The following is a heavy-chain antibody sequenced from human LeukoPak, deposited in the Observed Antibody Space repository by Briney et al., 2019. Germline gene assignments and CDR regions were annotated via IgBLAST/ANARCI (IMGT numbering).Heavy chain of an antibody. CDR3: ARDSVVYAADAFDI. D-gene: IGHD2-8*02. CDR2: IYYSGST. CDR1: GGSISSYY. J-gene: IGHJ3*02. Sequence: SETLSLTCTVSGGSISSYYWSWIRQPPGKGLEWIGYIYYSGSTYYNPSLKSRVTISVDTSKNQFSLKLSSVTAADTAVYYCARDSVVYAADAFDIWGQGTMVTVSS. V-gene: IGHV4-59*06.